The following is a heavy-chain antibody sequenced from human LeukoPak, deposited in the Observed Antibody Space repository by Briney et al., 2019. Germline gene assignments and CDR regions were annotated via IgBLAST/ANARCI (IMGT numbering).Heavy chain of an antibody. V-gene: IGHV3-23*01. Sequence: GGSLRLSCAASGFTFSSFAMTWVRQAPGEGLEWVSGFHGNGPNTYYAGSVKGRWTIYRHNSRNTLYLEMNSLRPEDTAIYYCANPRTTGLGWAQFGHWGQGSLVTVSS. J-gene: IGHJ4*02. CDR2: FHGNGPNT. CDR3: ANPRTTGLGWAQFGH. D-gene: IGHD2-8*02. CDR1: GFTFSSFA.